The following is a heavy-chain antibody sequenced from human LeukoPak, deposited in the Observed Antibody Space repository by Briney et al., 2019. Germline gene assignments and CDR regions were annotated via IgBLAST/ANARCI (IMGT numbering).Heavy chain of an antibody. J-gene: IGHJ4*01. D-gene: IGHD3-10*01. CDR1: GFTFSNYW. V-gene: IGHV3-74*01. Sequence: GGSLRLSCAASGFTFSNYWMHWVRQAPGKGLVWVSRINSDGSTTNYADSVKGRFTISRDNAKNTLYLQMNSLRAEDTAVYYCAGVLGVRDLAYFDYWGHGTLVTVSS. CDR2: INSDGSTT. CDR3: AGVLGVRDLAYFDY.